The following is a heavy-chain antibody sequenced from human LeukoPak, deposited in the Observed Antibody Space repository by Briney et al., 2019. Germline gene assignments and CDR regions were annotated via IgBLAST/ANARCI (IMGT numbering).Heavy chain of an antibody. CDR1: GFTVSSNY. J-gene: IGHJ4*02. Sequence: PGGSLRLSCAASGFTVSSNYMSWVRQAPGKGLEWVSVIYSGGSTYYADSVKGRFTISRDNSKNTLYLQMNSLRAEDTAVYYCTASVGATVDFDYWGQGTLVTVSS. V-gene: IGHV3-66*01. D-gene: IGHD1-26*01. CDR3: TASVGATVDFDY. CDR2: IYSGGST.